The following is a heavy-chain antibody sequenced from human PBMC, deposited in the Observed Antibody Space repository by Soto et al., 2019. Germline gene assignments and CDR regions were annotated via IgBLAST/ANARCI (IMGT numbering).Heavy chain of an antibody. CDR1: GYTFTSYA. Sequence: GASVKVSCKASGYTFTSYAMHWVRQAPGQRLEWMGWINAGNGNTKYSQKIQGRVTITRDTSASTAYMEMSSLRSEDTAVYYSGSTNYNPSLKSRVTISVDTSKNQFSLKLSSVTAADTAVYYCARVNRDIVVVPAAMPNAVAYNWFDPWGQGTLVTVSS. CDR3: GSTNYNPSLKSRVTISVDTSKNQFSLKLSSVTAADTAVYYCARVNRDIVVVPAAMPNAVAYNWFDP. D-gene: IGHD3-10*01. J-gene: IGHJ5*02. CDR2: INAGNGNT. V-gene: IGHV1-3*01.